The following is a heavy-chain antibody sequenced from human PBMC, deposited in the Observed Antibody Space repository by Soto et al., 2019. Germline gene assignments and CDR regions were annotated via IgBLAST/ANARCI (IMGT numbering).Heavy chain of an antibody. CDR2: ITHSGST. CDR3: ARGSSGWYRDYYYYGMDV. V-gene: IGHV4-34*01. D-gene: IGHD6-19*01. CDR1: GGSFSGYY. Sequence: QVQLQQWGAGLLKPSETLSLTCAVYGGSFSGYYWSWIRQPPGKGLEWIGEITHSGSTNYNPSLKSRATLSVDTSKNQFSLKLSSVTAADTAVYYCARGSSGWYRDYYYYGMDVWGQGTTVTVSS. J-gene: IGHJ6*02.